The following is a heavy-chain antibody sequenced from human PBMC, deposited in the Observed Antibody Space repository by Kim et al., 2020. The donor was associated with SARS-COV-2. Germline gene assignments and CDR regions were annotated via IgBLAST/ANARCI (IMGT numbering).Heavy chain of an antibody. CDR1: GFTFSTYW. CDR2: IKEDGSEK. J-gene: IGHJ6*02. V-gene: IGHV3-7*01. Sequence: GGSLRLSCAASGFTFSTYWMTWVRQAPGKGLEWVANIKEDGSEKFYVDSVKGRFTISRDNAKKSLYLQMNSLRVDDTAVYYCARGPRYYEVWSGTHYYGLDVWGQGTTVSVSS. D-gene: IGHD3-3*01. CDR3: ARGPRYYEVWSGTHYYGLDV.